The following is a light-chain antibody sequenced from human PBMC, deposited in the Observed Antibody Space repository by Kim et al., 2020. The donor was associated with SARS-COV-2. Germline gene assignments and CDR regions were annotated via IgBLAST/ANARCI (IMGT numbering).Light chain of an antibody. CDR3: QQCGSSPLT. CDR1: QSISTSY. Sequence: EIVLTQSPGTLSLSPGERATLSCRASQSISTSYLAWYQQKPGQAPRLLIYDASSRATGIPDRFSGSGSVTDFTLTISRLEPEDFALYYCQQCGSSPLTFGGGTKVDIK. J-gene: IGKJ4*01. V-gene: IGKV3-20*01. CDR2: DAS.